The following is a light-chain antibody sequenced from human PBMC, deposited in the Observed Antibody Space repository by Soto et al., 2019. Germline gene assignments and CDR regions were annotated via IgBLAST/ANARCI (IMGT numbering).Light chain of an antibody. Sequence: QSVLTQPASVSGSPGQSITISCTGTSSDVGGYKYVSWYQQHPGKVPKLIIYEVSNRPSEISNRFSGSKSGNTASLTISGLQAEDEADYYCSSYTSSTTVVFGGGTKLTVL. V-gene: IGLV2-14*01. CDR1: SSDVGGYKY. CDR2: EVS. J-gene: IGLJ2*01. CDR3: SSYTSSTTVV.